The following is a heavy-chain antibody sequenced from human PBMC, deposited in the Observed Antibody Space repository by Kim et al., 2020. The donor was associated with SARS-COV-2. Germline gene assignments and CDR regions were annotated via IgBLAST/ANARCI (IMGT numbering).Heavy chain of an antibody. CDR1: GGTFSSYA. V-gene: IGHV1-69*04. CDR2: IIPILGIA. J-gene: IGHJ4*02. CDR3: ARDVGATPFDY. Sequence: SVKVSCKASGGTFSSYAISWVRQAPGQGLEWMGRIIPILGIANYAQKFQGRVTITADKSTSTAYMELSSLRSEDTAVYYCARDVGATPFDYWCQGTLVTVSS. D-gene: IGHD1-26*01.